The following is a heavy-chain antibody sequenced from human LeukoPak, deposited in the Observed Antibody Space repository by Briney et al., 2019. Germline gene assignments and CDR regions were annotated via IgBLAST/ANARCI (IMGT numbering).Heavy chain of an antibody. D-gene: IGHD2-2*01. V-gene: IGHV1-46*01. J-gene: IGHJ6*02. Sequence: VASVKVSCKASGYTFTSYYMHWERQAPGQGLEWMGIINPSGGSTSYAQKFQGRVTMTRDTSTSTAYMELRSLRSDDTAVYYCARVYPTNFVVPAAAGHYYYGMDVWGQGTTVTVSS. CDR1: GYTFTSYY. CDR2: INPSGGST. CDR3: ARVYPTNFVVPAAAGHYYYGMDV.